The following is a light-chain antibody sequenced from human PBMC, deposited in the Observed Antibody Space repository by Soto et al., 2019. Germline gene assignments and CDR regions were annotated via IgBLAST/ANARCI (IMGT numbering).Light chain of an antibody. CDR1: QGIGGD. Sequence: DIQMTQSPSSLSASVGDRVTITCRASQGIGGDAGWYQQKPGKPPKRLLYATSTLQSGIPPRFSGSGSGTEFTLTISSLQSEDFVVYYCQQYSNWAPITFGPGTKVDIK. CDR3: QQYSNWAPIT. J-gene: IGKJ3*01. CDR2: ATS. V-gene: IGKV1-17*01.